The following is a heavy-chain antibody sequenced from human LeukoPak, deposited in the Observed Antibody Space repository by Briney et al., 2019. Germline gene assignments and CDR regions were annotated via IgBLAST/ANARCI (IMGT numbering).Heavy chain of an antibody. CDR1: GFTFGDYW. D-gene: IGHD6-6*01. J-gene: IGHJ4*02. CDR2: INGDGETT. CDR3: ARSRYSSSSGGIDY. Sequence: GGSLRLSCVASGFTFGDYWVHWVRQTPGKGLVWVSRINGDGETTDYADSVKGRFAISRDSDTLYLQMYGLSVEDTAVYYCARSRYSSSSGGIDYWGQGTMVTVSS. V-gene: IGHV3-74*01.